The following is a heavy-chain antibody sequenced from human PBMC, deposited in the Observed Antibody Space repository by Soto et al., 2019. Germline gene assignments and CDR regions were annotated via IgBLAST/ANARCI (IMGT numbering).Heavy chain of an antibody. V-gene: IGHV3-30*18. CDR3: AKDAPYYYDSSGYYGPFDY. D-gene: IGHD3-22*01. J-gene: IGHJ4*02. CDR2: ISYDGSNK. Sequence: GGSLRLSCAASGFTFSSYGIHWVRQAPGKGLEWVALISYDGSNKYYADSVKGRFTISRDNSKNTLYLQMNSLRAEDTAMYYCAKDAPYYYDSSGYYGPFDYWGQGXLVTVYS. CDR1: GFTFSSYG.